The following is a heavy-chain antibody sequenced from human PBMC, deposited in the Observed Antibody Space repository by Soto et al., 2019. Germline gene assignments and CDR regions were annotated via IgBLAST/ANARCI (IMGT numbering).Heavy chain of an antibody. V-gene: IGHV1-3*01. CDR1: GYTFTSYA. CDR3: ARDQDGSYGDFDY. J-gene: IGHJ4*02. CDR2: INAGNGNT. Sequence: GASVKVSCKASGYTFTSYAMHWVRQAPGQRLEWMGWINAGNGNTKYSQKFQGRVTITRDTSASTAYMELSSLRSEDTAVYYCARDQDGSYGDFDYWGQGTLVTVSS. D-gene: IGHD1-26*01.